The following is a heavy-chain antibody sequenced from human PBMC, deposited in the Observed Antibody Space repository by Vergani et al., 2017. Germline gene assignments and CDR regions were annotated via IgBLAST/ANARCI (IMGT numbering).Heavy chain of an antibody. CDR2: IYSTGSP. CDR3: ARVMYRDEASTGYRLEGMDI. D-gene: IGHD3-9*01. Sequence: QVQLEESGPGLVKPSETLSLTCTVSGGSFITYYWSWIRQSPGKGLEWIGNIYSTGSPNYNPSLNSPVTMSVETSKNQFSLKFRSVTAADTAVYFCARVMYRDEASTGYRLEGMDIWGQGTTVTISS. V-gene: IGHV4-59*13. CDR1: GGSFITYY. J-gene: IGHJ6*02.